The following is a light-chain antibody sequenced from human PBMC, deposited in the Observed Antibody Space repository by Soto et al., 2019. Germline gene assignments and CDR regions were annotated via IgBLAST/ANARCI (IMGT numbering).Light chain of an antibody. J-gene: IGKJ1*01. V-gene: IGKV3-20*01. CDR2: GAS. CDR3: QQYGTSRK. CDR1: QSVSNNY. Sequence: EIVLTQSPCTLSLSPLERATLSFRASQSVSNNYLAWYQQKPGQAPRLLIYGASTRSTGIPARFSGSGSGTDFTLTISRLEPEDFAVYYCQQYGTSRKFGQGTKVDIK.